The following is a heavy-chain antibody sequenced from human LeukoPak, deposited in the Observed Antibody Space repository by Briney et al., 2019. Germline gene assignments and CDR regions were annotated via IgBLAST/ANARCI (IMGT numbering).Heavy chain of an antibody. CDR3: ARGSLGYSYGSYYFDY. J-gene: IGHJ4*02. V-gene: IGHV4-61*08. CDR2: IYYSGST. Sequence: MTSQTLSLTCAVSGGSISSGGYYWSWIRQPPGKGLEWIGYIYYSGSTNYNPSLKSRVTISVDTSKNQFSLKLSSVTAADTAVYYCARGSLGYSYGSYYFDYWGQGTLVTVSS. CDR1: GGSISSGGYY. D-gene: IGHD5-18*01.